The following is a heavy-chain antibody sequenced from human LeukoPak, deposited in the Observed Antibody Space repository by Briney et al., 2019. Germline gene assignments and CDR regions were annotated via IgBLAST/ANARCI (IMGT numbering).Heavy chain of an antibody. CDR3: VKDYSTIPAAANPLFDY. D-gene: IGHD6-13*01. J-gene: IGHJ4*02. CDR1: GFTFSSYA. V-gene: IGHV3-23*01. CDR2: ITGSGDTT. Sequence: GGSLRLSCEASGFTFSSYAVTWVRQAPGKGLEWVSGITGSGDTTFYADSVKGRFTISRDNSKNTLYLQMHSLRAEDTAVCYCVKDYSTIPAAANPLFDYWGQGALVTVSS.